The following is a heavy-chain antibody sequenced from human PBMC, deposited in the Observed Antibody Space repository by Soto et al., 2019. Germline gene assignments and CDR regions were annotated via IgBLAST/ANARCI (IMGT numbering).Heavy chain of an antibody. D-gene: IGHD6-13*01. CDR2: IYHSGST. J-gene: IGHJ5*02. CDR1: GGSISSGGYS. V-gene: IGHV4-30-2*01. CDR3: ARGWIAAAGSSSNWFDP. Sequence: QLQLQESGSGLVKPSQTLSLTCAVSGGSISSGGYSWSWIRQPPGKGLEWIGYIYHSGSTYYNPSLKSRFTISVDRSKNQFSLKLSSVTAADTAVYYCARGWIAAAGSSSNWFDPWGQGTLVTVSS.